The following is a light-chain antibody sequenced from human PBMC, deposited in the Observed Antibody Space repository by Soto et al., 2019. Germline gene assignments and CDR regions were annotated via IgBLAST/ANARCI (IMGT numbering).Light chain of an antibody. J-gene: IGLJ1*01. Sequence: QSALTQPASVSGSPGQSITISCTGTSRDVGGYNYVSWYQHRPGEVPKLIIYDVGNRPSGVSDRFSGSKSGDTASLTISGLRAEDEADYYCNSYRNTAARDVFGTGTKVTVL. CDR3: NSYRNTAARDV. CDR1: SRDVGGYNY. CDR2: DVG. V-gene: IGLV2-14*03.